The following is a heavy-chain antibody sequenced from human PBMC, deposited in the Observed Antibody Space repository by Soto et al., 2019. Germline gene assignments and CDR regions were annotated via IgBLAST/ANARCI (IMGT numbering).Heavy chain of an antibody. D-gene: IGHD6-19*01. V-gene: IGHV3-23*01. J-gene: IGHJ4*02. CDR1: GFTFSSYA. CDR2: ISGSGGST. CDR3: AKVDIAVAGSLPFY. Sequence: EVQLLESGGGLVQPGGSLRLSCAASGFTFSSYAMSWVRQAPGKGLEWVSAISGSGGSTYYADSVKGRFTISRDNSKNPLYLQMNCLRAEDTAVCYWAKVDIAVAGSLPFYWGQGTLVTVSS.